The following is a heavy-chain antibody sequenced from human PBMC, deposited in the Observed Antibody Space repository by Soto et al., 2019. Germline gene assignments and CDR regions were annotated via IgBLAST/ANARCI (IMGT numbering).Heavy chain of an antibody. V-gene: IGHV3-23*01. CDR2: ILGTGDRV. CDR3: AKGPGTGYSQY. CDR1: GFTFNTYG. D-gene: IGHD6-13*01. J-gene: IGHJ4*02. Sequence: AGGSLRLSCATSGFTFNTYGMAWVRQAPGKGLAWVSAILGTGDRVSYVDSVKGRFTISRDNSKNTLYLQMNSLRADDTAIYYCAKGPGTGYSQYWGQGTLVTVSS.